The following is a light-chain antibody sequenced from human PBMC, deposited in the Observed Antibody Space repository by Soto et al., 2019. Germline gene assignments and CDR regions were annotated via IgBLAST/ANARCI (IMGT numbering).Light chain of an antibody. J-gene: IGKJ1*01. CDR1: QSVRDTY. Sequence: EIVLTQSTGTLSFSPGERATLSCRASQSVRDTYLAWYQQKPGQAPSLLIYDTSTRATGVPDRFSGSGSGTDFALTISRVEPEDFAIYFCQQYGSSPGTFGQRTKVAI. CDR2: DTS. CDR3: QQYGSSPGT. V-gene: IGKV3-20*01.